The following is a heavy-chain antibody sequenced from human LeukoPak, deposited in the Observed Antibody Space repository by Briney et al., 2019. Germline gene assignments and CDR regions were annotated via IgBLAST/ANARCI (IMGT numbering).Heavy chain of an antibody. CDR3: ARDGESSVVVPAARANDAFDI. J-gene: IGHJ3*02. V-gene: IGHV4-4*07. CDR2: IYTSGST. D-gene: IGHD2-2*01. Sequence: SETLSLTCTVSGGSISSYYWSWIRQPAGKGLEWIGRIYTSGSTNYNPSLKSRVTMSVDTSKNQFSLKLSSVTAADTAVYYCARDGESSVVVPAARANDAFDIWGQGTMVTVSS. CDR1: GGSISSYY.